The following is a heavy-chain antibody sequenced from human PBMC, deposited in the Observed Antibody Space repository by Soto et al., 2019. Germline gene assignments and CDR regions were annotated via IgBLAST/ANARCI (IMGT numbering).Heavy chain of an antibody. Sequence: SVKVSCKASGGTFSSYAISWVRQAPGHGLEWMGGIIPLFGTAKYAQKFQGRVTITADESTSTAHMELSSLRSEDTAVYYCARDYGHDCSGGNCYFYFWGQGTLVTVSS. CDR2: IIPLFGTA. D-gene: IGHD2-15*01. V-gene: IGHV1-69*13. CDR3: ARDYGHDCSGGNCYFYF. J-gene: IGHJ4*02. CDR1: GGTFSSYA.